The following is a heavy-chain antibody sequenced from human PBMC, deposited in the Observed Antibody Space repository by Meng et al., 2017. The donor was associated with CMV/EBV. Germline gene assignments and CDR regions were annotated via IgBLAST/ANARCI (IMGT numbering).Heavy chain of an antibody. J-gene: IGHJ6*02. CDR3: ARGDVPAPPFPNYYGMDV. CDR1: GFTFSSYW. Sequence: GESLKISCAASGFTFSSYWMSWVRQAPGKGLEWVANIKQDGSEKYYVDSVKGRFTISRDNAKNSLYLQMNSLRAEDTAVYYCARGDVPAPPFPNYYGMDVWGQGTTVTVSS. CDR2: IKQDGSEK. D-gene: IGHD2-2*01. V-gene: IGHV3-7*01.